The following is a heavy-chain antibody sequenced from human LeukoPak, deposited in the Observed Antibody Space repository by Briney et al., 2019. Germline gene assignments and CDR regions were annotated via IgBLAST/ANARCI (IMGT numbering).Heavy chain of an antibody. CDR3: AREGRATYSSSSVDAFDI. CDR1: GFTFDDYA. J-gene: IGHJ3*02. D-gene: IGHD6-6*01. Sequence: SLRLSCAASGFTFDDYAMHWVRQAPGKGLEWVSGISWNSGSIGYADSVKGRFTISRDNAKTSLYLQMNSLRAEDTAVYYCAREGRATYSSSSVDAFDIWGQGTMVTVSS. V-gene: IGHV3-9*01. CDR2: ISWNSGSI.